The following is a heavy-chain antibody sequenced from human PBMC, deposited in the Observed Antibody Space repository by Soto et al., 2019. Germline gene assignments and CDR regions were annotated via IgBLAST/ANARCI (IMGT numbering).Heavy chain of an antibody. Sequence: QVQLVESGGGLVKPGGSLRLSCAASGFTFSDYYMTWFRQAPGKGLEWLSCISTTGSNTNYADSVKGRFTISRDNAENSLYLQMDSLRGEDTAVYYCARIVGARLNDYWGQGTLVTVS. D-gene: IGHD1-26*01. CDR3: ARIVGARLNDY. CDR1: GFTFSDYY. CDR2: ISTTGSNT. J-gene: IGHJ4*02. V-gene: IGHV3-11*05.